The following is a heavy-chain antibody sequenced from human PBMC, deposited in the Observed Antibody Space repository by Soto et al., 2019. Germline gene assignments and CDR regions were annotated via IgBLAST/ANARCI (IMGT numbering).Heavy chain of an antibody. Sequence: EVQLVESGGGLVKPGGSLRLSCAASGFTFSDYWMSWVRQAPGKGLEWVANIKQDGSAKYYVDSVKGRFTISRDNAKNSLSLQMNSLRAEDTAVYYCARVRYSGYSDFDYWGQGTLVTVSS. CDR3: ARVRYSGYSDFDY. J-gene: IGHJ4*02. D-gene: IGHD5-12*01. V-gene: IGHV3-7*01. CDR2: IKQDGSAK. CDR1: GFTFSDYW.